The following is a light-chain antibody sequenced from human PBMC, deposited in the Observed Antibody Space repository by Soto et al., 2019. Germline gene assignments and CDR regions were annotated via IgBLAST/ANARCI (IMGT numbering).Light chain of an antibody. J-gene: IGLJ1*01. CDR2: DVS. Sequence: SVLNPPPSRSGSPGEAGAIFCTGNRKHVGGSNGVSWYQQPPGTAPKLIIYDVSNRPSGVPDRFSGSKSGNTASLIISGLQAEDEGDYYCSSYTSSSTYVFGTGTKVTVL. V-gene: IGLV2-18*02. CDR3: SSYTSSSTYV. CDR1: RKHVGGSNG.